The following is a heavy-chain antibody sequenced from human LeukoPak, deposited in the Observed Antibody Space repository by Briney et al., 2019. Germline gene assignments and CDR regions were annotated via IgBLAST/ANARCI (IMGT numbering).Heavy chain of an antibody. Sequence: PGASVKVSCKASGYTFSSYDINWVRQAPGQGLGWMAWMNPSSGNTGHAQKFQGRVTMTRDTSMSTVYMELSSLRSEDTAVYYCASRRAYLGAYIAYWGQGTLFTVSS. CDR2: MNPSSGNT. CDR3: ASRRAYLGAYIAY. D-gene: IGHD2-21*01. CDR1: GYTFSSYD. V-gene: IGHV1-8*01. J-gene: IGHJ4*02.